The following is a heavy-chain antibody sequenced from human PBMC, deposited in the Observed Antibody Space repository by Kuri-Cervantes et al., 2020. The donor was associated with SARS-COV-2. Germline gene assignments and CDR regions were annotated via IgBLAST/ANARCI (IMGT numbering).Heavy chain of an antibody. Sequence: GGSLRLSCAASGFTFSSYGMHWVRQAPGKGLEWVAVISYDGSNKYYADSVKGRFTISRDNSKNTLYLQMNSLRSDDTAVYYCARDGRGDGSSKTLDYWGQGTLVTVSS. CDR1: GFTFSSYG. V-gene: IGHV3-30*03. D-gene: IGHD1-26*01. CDR3: ARDGRGDGSSKTLDY. J-gene: IGHJ4*02. CDR2: ISYDGSNK.